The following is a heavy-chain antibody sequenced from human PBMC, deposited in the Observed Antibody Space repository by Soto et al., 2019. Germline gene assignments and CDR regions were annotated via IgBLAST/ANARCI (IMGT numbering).Heavy chain of an antibody. Sequence: PSQTLSLTCAISGDSVSSNSAAWNWISQSPSRGLEWLGRTYYRSKWYNDYAVSVKSRITINPDTSKNQFSLQLNSFTPEDTAVYYCARVRITMVRRVSRLQYYYYGMDVWGQGNTVNVSS. D-gene: IGHD3-10*01. V-gene: IGHV6-1*01. CDR1: GDSVSSNSAA. CDR3: ARVRITMVRRVSRLQYYYYGMDV. J-gene: IGHJ6*02. CDR2: TYYRSKWYN.